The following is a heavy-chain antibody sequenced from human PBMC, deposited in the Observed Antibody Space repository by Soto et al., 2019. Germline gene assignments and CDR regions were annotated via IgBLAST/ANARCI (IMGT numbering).Heavy chain of an antibody. CDR1: GFPFSRYD. CDR2: IWFDGSNE. CDR3: AKVLYASESFDSEEAPYGMDV. D-gene: IGHD3-10*01. Sequence: QVQLVESGGGVVHPGRSLRLSCAASGFPFSRYDMHWVRQAPGKGLEWVAVIWFDGSNENYADSVQGRFTISRDNSNNTLYLKMDSPRGEDTAVYYCAKVLYASESFDSEEAPYGMDVWGQGTRVTVSS. V-gene: IGHV3-33*06. J-gene: IGHJ6*02.